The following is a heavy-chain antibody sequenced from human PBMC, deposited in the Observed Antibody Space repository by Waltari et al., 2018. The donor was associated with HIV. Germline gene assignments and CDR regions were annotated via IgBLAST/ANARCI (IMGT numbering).Heavy chain of an antibody. CDR1: GFTFRSYA. CDR3: AKGASGWSPGY. J-gene: IGHJ4*02. CDR2: ISYYGDNK. Sequence: QVQLVESGGGVVQPGRSLRLSCAASGFTFRSYAMHWVRQSQGQGLEWVAVISYYGDNKYYADSVKGRFTISRDNSKNTLYLQMNSLRAEDTAVYYCAKGASGWSPGYWGQGTLVTVSS. D-gene: IGHD6-19*01. V-gene: IGHV3-30*18.